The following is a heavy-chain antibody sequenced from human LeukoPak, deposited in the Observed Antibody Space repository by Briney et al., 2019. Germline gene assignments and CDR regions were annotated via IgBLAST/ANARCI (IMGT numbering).Heavy chain of an antibody. CDR1: GYSITSAYY. V-gene: IGHV4-38-2*02. D-gene: IGHD3-22*01. Sequence: SETLSLTCTVSGYSITSAYYWGWIRQPPGKGLEWIGSIYCSGSTNYNPSLKSRVTISVDTSKNQFSLKLSSVTAADTAVYYCASHRPNYYDSSGYDGGIIDYWGQGTLVTVSS. CDR2: IYCSGST. J-gene: IGHJ4*02. CDR3: ASHRPNYYDSSGYDGGIIDY.